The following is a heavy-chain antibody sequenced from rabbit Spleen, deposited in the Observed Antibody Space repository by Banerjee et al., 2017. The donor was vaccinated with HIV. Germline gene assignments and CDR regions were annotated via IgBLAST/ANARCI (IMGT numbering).Heavy chain of an antibody. J-gene: IGHJ4*01. CDR2: IYGGVVDST. CDR3: ARDLVAVIGWNFSL. CDR1: GFSFSPDYY. V-gene: IGHV1S45*01. D-gene: IGHD1-1*01. Sequence: QEQLVESGGGLVQPGGSLTLTCSASGFSFSPDYYLCWVRQAPGKGLESVACIYGGVVDSTYYATWAKGRFSMSRTSSTTVTLQMTSLTAADTATYLCARDLVAVIGWNFSLWGQGTLVTVS.